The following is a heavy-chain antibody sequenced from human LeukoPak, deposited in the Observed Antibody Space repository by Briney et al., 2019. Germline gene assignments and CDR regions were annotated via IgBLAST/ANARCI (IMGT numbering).Heavy chain of an antibody. Sequence: GGSLRLSCAASGFTCSSYAMHWVRQAPGKGLEWVAVISYDGSNKYYADSVKGRFAISRDNSRNTVYLQMNSLRAEDTAVYHCARGGGGYSYGFDYWGQGTLVTVSS. V-gene: IGHV3-30*09. CDR1: GFTCSSYA. D-gene: IGHD5-18*01. J-gene: IGHJ4*02. CDR3: ARGGGGYSYGFDY. CDR2: ISYDGSNK.